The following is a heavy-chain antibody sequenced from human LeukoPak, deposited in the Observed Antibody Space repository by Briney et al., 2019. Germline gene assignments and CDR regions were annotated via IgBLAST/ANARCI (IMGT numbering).Heavy chain of an antibody. J-gene: IGHJ4*02. V-gene: IGHV3-20*04. Sequence: GGSLRLSCAASGFTFDDYGMSWVRQAPGKGLEWVSGINWNGGSTGYADSVKGRLTISRDNAKNSLYLQMNSLRAEDTAVYYCARGDYDFWSGPGIDYWGQGTLVTVSS. D-gene: IGHD3-3*01. CDR3: ARGDYDFWSGPGIDY. CDR2: INWNGGST. CDR1: GFTFDDYG.